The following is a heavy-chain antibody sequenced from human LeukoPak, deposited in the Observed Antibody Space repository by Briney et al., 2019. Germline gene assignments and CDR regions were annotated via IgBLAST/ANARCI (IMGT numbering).Heavy chain of an antibody. CDR1: GFTFTNYG. J-gene: IGHJ4*02. D-gene: IGHD3-9*01. CDR3: ARDSLRYFDSLPEDFDY. CDR2: ISNSGDTI. V-gene: IGHV3-48*03. Sequence: AGGSLRLSCAASGFTFTNYGMNWVRQAPGKGLEWVSYISNSGDTIYYADSVKGRFTISRDNAKKSLYLQMNSLRAEDTAVYYCARDSLRYFDSLPEDFDYWGQGTLVTVSS.